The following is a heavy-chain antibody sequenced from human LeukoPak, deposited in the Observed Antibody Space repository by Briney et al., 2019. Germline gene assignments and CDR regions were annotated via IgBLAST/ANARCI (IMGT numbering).Heavy chain of an antibody. J-gene: IGHJ4*02. V-gene: IGHV3-21*04. CDR2: ISSSSYI. Sequence: PGGSLRLSCAASGFTFSSYSMNWVRQAPGKGLEGVSSISSSSYIYYADSVKGRFTISRDNAKNSLYLQMNSLRAEDTALYYCAKDIRRGYDSSGYLTYWGQGTLVTVSS. CDR3: AKDIRRGYDSSGYLTY. D-gene: IGHD3-22*01. CDR1: GFTFSSYS.